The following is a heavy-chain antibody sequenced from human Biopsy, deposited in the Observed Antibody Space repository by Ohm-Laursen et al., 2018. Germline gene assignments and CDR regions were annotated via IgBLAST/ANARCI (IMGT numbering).Heavy chain of an antibody. J-gene: IGHJ6*02. CDR2: IYYSGST. CDR1: GGSISSDY. CDR3: ARATNSTGWPYYYFYGMDV. V-gene: IGHV4-59*01. D-gene: IGHD2/OR15-2a*01. Sequence: SETLSLTCIVSGGSISSDYWSWIRQTPGKGLEWIGYIYYSGSTNYNPSLKSRVTISVDTSKNQFSLRLNSVTAAYTAVYYCARATNSTGWPYYYFYGMDVWGQGTTVTVSS.